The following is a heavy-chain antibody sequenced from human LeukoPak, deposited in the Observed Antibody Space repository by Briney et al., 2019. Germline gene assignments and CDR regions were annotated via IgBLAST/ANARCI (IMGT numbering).Heavy chain of an antibody. CDR2: IIPIFGTA. CDR1: GGTFSSYA. V-gene: IGHV1-69*13. D-gene: IGHD6-6*01. CDR3: ARLPLRSIAVGYYGMDV. Sequence: ASVKVSCKASGGTFSSYAISWVRQAPGQGLEWMGGIIPIFGTANYAQKFQGRVTITADESTSTAYMELSSLRSEDTAVYYCARLPLRSIAVGYYGMDVWAQGTTVTVSS. J-gene: IGHJ6*02.